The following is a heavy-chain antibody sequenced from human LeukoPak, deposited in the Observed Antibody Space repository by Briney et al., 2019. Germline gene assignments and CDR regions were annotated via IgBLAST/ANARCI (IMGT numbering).Heavy chain of an antibody. J-gene: IGHJ5*02. V-gene: IGHV5-10-1*01. D-gene: IGHD3-16*01. CDR3: ARQVRARECDYVWGKGFDP. Sequence: GESLKISCQGSGYSFTSYWISWVRQMPGKGLEWMGRIDPSDSYTNYSPSFQGHVTISADKSISTAYLQWSSLKASDTAMYYCARQVRARECDYVWGKGFDPWGQGTLVTVSS. CDR2: IDPSDSYT. CDR1: GYSFTSYW.